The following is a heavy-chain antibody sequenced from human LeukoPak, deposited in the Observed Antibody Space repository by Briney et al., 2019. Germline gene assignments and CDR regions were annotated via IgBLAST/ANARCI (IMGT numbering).Heavy chain of an antibody. D-gene: IGHD3-16*02. V-gene: IGHV4-59*01. CDR3: ASTPYYDYVWGTYRLDY. J-gene: IGHJ4*02. CDR2: IYYSGST. CDR1: GGSISSYY. Sequence: SETLSLTCTVSGGSISSYYCSWIRQPPGKGLEWIGYIYYSGSTYYNPSLKSRVTISVDASKNQFSLKLSSVTSADTAVYYCASTPYYDYVWGTYRLDYWGQGTLVTVSS.